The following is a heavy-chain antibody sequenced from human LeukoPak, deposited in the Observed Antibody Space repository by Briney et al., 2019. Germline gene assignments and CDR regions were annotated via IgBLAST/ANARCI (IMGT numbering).Heavy chain of an antibody. Sequence: GGPLRLLCAASGFPYSSLDKFWVRHAREGAPVWVSSTASSTKTYYADSVRGRFTISRDSAKNSLSLQMNSLRAEDTAVYYCARARLTDGGSDYWGQGTLVTVSS. CDR3: ARARLTDGGSDY. D-gene: IGHD2-15*01. V-gene: IGHV3-21*06. CDR2: TASSTKT. J-gene: IGHJ4*02. CDR1: GFPYSSLD.